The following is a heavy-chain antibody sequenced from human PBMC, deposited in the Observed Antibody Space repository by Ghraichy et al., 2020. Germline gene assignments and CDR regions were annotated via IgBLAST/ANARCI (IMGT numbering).Heavy chain of an antibody. D-gene: IGHD3-10*01. J-gene: IGHJ4*02. CDR2: IYSGGST. CDR1: GFTVSSNY. CDR3: ARGSATMVRGVTPPFDY. V-gene: IGHV3-53*01. Sequence: GGSLRLSCAASGFTVSSNYMSWVRQAPGKGLEWVSVIYSGGSTYYADSVKGRFTISRDNSKNTLYLQMNSLRAEDTAVYYCARGSATMVRGVTPPFDYWGQGTLVTVSS.